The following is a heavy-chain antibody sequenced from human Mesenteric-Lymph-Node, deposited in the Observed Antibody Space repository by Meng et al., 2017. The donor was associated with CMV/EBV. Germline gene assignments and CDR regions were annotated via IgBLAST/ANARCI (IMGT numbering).Heavy chain of an antibody. V-gene: IGHV3-9*03. Sequence: SLKISCAASGFTFDDYAMHWVRQAPGKGLEWVSGISWNSGSIGYADSVKGRFTISRDNAKNSLYLQMNSLRAEDMALYYCARDYSSSWYKGRGYFDYWGQGTLVTVSS. CDR2: ISWNSGSI. D-gene: IGHD6-13*01. J-gene: IGHJ4*02. CDR1: GFTFDDYA. CDR3: ARDYSSSWYKGRGYFDY.